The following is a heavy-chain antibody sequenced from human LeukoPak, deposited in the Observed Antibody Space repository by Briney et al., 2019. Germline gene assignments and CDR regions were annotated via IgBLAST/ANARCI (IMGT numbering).Heavy chain of an antibody. V-gene: IGHV3-64*01. J-gene: IGHJ4*02. CDR1: GFTFSSYA. CDR3: AKVSLYYDSSGYLDY. CDR2: ISSNGGST. Sequence: QTGGSLRLSCAASGFTFSSYAMHWVRQAPGKGLEYVSAISSNGGSTYYANSVKGRFTISRDNSKNTLYLQMGSLRAEDTAVYYCAKVSLYYDSSGYLDYWGQGTLVTVSS. D-gene: IGHD3-22*01.